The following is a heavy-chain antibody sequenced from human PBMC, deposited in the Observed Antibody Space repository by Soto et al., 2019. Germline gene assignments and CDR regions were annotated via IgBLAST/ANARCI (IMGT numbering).Heavy chain of an antibody. J-gene: IGHJ3*02. D-gene: IGHD2-2*01. CDR3: AKDSRAQPEGAFEI. CDR1: GFTFSRYA. V-gene: IGHV3-23*01. Sequence: VQLLESGGGLVQPGESLRLSCAASGFTFSRYALSWVRQAPGKGLEWVSGISGGGDSTYYADSVKGRFTISRDNSKNTLYLQMNSLXGXDTAVXHCAKDSRAQPEGAFEIWGQGTMVTVSS. CDR2: ISGGGDST.